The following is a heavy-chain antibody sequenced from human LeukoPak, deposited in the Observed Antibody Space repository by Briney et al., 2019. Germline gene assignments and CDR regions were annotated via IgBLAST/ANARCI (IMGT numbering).Heavy chain of an antibody. V-gene: IGHV3-23*01. Sequence: GGSLRLYCAASGFTFSSYAMSWVRQAPGKGLEWVSAISGSGGSTYYADSVKGRFTISRDNSKNTLYLQMNSLRAEDTAVYYCAKDREGGSRLRGWLDPWGQGTLVTVSS. CDR2: ISGSGGST. D-gene: IGHD3-10*01. CDR1: GFTFSSYA. CDR3: AKDREGGSRLRGWLDP. J-gene: IGHJ5*02.